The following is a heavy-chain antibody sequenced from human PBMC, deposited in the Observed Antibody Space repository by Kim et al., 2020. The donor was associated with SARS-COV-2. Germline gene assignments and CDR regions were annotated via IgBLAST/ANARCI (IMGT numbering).Heavy chain of an antibody. D-gene: IGHD1-26*01. Sequence: ASVKVSCKASGYTFTSYAMHWVRQAPGQWLEWMGWINAGNGNTKYSQMLQGSVTITRDTSASTAYMELSRLRSEDTAAYYCARGGSRGPYYDVSSGQATL. CDR1: GYTFTSYA. J-gene: IGHJ5*02. CDR2: INAGNGNT. V-gene: IGHV1-3*01. CDR3: ARGGSRGPYYDVS.